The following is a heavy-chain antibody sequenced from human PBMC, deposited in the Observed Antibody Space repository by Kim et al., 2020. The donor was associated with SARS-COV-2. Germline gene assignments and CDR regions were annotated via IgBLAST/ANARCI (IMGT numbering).Heavy chain of an antibody. CDR2: IYYSGST. CDR3: ARVYSSGHDY. CDR1: GGSVSSGSYY. V-gene: IGHV4-61*01. D-gene: IGHD6-19*01. Sequence: SETLSLTCTVSGGSVSSGSYYWSWIRQPPGKGLEWIGYIYYSGSTNYNPSLKSRVTISVDTSKNQFSLKLSSVTAADTAVYYCARVYSSGHDYWGQGTLVTVSS. J-gene: IGHJ4*02.